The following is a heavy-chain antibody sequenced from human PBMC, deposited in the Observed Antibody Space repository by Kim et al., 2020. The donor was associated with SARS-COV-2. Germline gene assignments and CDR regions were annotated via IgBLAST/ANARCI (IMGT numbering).Heavy chain of an antibody. CDR3: ARDVGGYSYGGYFDY. Sequence: GGSLRLSCAASGFTVSSNYMSWVRQAPGKGLEWVSVIYSGGSTYYADSVKGRFTISRDNSKNTLYLQMNSLRAEDTAVYYCARDVGGYSYGGYFDYWGQGTLVTVSS. CDR1: GFTVSSNY. CDR2: IYSGGST. D-gene: IGHD5-18*01. J-gene: IGHJ4*02. V-gene: IGHV3-66*02.